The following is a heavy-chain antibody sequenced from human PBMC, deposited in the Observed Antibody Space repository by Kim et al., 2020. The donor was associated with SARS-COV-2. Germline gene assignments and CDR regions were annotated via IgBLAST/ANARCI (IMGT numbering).Heavy chain of an antibody. D-gene: IGHD3-9*01. Sequence: SETLSLTCTVSGGSISSYYWSWIRQPPGKGLEWIGYIYYSGSTNYNPSLKSRVTISVDTSKNQFSLKLSSVTAADTAVYYCARHKGSYFDWLPYYYGMDVWGQGTTVTVSS. V-gene: IGHV4-59*08. CDR3: ARHKGSYFDWLPYYYGMDV. CDR2: IYYSGST. CDR1: GGSISSYY. J-gene: IGHJ6*02.